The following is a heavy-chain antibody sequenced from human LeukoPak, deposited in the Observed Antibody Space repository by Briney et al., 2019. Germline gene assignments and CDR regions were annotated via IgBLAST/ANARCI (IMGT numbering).Heavy chain of an antibody. CDR1: GGSISSYY. D-gene: IGHD3-3*01. CDR3: ARGPIHRPYYDFWSGYRLRGPIFDY. CDR2: INHSGST. J-gene: IGHJ4*02. V-gene: IGHV4-34*01. Sequence: SETLSLTCTVSGGSISSYYWSWIRQPPGKGLEWIGEINHSGSTNYNPSLKSRVTISVDTSKKQFSLKLSSVTAADTAVYYCARGPIHRPYYDFWSGYRLRGPIFDYWGQGTLVTVSS.